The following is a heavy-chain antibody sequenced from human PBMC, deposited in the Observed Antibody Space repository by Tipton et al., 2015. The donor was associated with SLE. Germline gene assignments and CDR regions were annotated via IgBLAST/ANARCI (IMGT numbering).Heavy chain of an antibody. CDR1: GFSFSSYG. V-gene: IGHV3-21*01. CDR3: ARGLSGSYNFDY. J-gene: IGHJ4*02. D-gene: IGHD1-26*01. CDR2: ISSSSSYI. Sequence: SLRLSCAASGFSFSSYGMHWVRQAPGKGLEWVSSISSSSSYIYYADSVKGRFTISRDNAKNSLYLQMNSLRAEDTAVYYCARGLSGSYNFDYWGQGTLVTVSS.